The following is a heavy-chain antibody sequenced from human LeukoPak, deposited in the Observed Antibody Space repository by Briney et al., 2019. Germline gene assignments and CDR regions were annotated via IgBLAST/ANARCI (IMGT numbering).Heavy chain of an antibody. CDR2: INPNSGGT. Sequence: GASVKVSCKASGYTFTGYYMHWVRQAPGHGLEWMGWINPNSGGTNYAQKFQGRVTMTRDTSISTAYMELSRLRSDDTAVYSCARVRRDIVVVVAATPYYFYYWGQGTLVTVSS. V-gene: IGHV1-2*02. CDR3: ARVRRDIVVVVAATPYYFYY. CDR1: GYTFTGYY. J-gene: IGHJ4*02. D-gene: IGHD2-15*01.